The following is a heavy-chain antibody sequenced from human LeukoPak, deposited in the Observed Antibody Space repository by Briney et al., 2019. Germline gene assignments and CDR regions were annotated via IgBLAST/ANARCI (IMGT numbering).Heavy chain of an antibody. CDR3: ASTIFGVVTHDAFDI. V-gene: IGHV3-11*06. CDR1: GFTFSDYY. CDR2: ISSSSSYT. Sequence: KTGGSLRLSCAASGFTFSDYYMSWIRQAPGQGLEWVSYISSSSSYTNYADSVKGRFTISRDNAKNSLYLQMNSLRAEDTAVYYCASTIFGVVTHDAFDIWGQGTMVTVSS. D-gene: IGHD3-3*01. J-gene: IGHJ3*02.